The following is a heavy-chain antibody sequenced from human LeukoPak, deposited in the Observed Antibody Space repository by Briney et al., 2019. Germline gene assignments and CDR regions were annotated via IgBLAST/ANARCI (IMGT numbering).Heavy chain of an antibody. CDR2: IYYSGST. J-gene: IGHJ3*02. Sequence: SETLSLTCTVSGGSISSYYWSWIRQPPGKGLEWIGYIYYSGSTNYNPSLESRVTISVDTSKNQISLKLSSVTTADTAMYYCARTDDAFHIWGHGTTVTVSS. V-gene: IGHV4-59*01. CDR3: ARTDDAFHI. CDR1: GGSISSYY. D-gene: IGHD2-21*02.